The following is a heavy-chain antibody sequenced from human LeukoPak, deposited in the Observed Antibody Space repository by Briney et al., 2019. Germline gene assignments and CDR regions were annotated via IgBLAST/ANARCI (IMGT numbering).Heavy chain of an antibody. J-gene: IGHJ4*02. CDR3: ARYDTSLVPYFDS. D-gene: IGHD5-18*01. CDR2: ISESGGA. Sequence: SETLSLTCSVSGGSFSSAAYHWAWIRQPPGKGLEWIASISESGGADYNPSLRSRLSISLDTSDHQFPLRVTSVTAADTAVYYCARYDTSLVPYFDSWGQGTLVTISS. V-gene: IGHV4-30-4*01. CDR1: GGSFSSAAYH.